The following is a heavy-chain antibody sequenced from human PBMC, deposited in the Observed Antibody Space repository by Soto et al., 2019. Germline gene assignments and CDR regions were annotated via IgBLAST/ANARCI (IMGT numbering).Heavy chain of an antibody. Sequence: KPSETLSLTCTVSGGSISSGGYYWSWIRQHPGKGLEWIGYIYYSGSTYYNPSLKSRVTISVDTSKNQFSLKLSSVTAADTAVYYCAWGIAARNYYCMDVWGQGTTVTVSS. CDR2: IYYSGST. D-gene: IGHD6-6*01. J-gene: IGHJ6*02. V-gene: IGHV4-31*03. CDR1: GGSISSGGYY. CDR3: AWGIAARNYYCMDV.